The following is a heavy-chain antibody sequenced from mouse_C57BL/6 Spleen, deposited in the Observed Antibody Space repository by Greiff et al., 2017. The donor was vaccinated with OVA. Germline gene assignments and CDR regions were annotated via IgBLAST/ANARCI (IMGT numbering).Heavy chain of an antibody. CDR3: ARSTTVVATGGAY. V-gene: IGHV1-50*01. CDR1: GYTFTSYW. Sequence: VQLQQPGAELVKPGASVKLSCKASGYTFTSYWMQWVKQRPGQGLEWIGEIDPSDRYTNYNQKFKGKATLTVDTSSSTAYMQLSSLTSADSAVYYCARSTTVVATGGAYWGQGTLVTVSA. D-gene: IGHD1-1*01. J-gene: IGHJ3*01. CDR2: IDPSDRYT.